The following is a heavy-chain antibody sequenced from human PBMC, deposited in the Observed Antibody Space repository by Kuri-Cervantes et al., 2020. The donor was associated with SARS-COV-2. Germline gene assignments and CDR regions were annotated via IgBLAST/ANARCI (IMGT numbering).Heavy chain of an antibody. V-gene: IGHV4-38-2*01. CDR2: IYFGTT. CDR1: GFTFGDYG. D-gene: IGHD3-10*01. CDR3: ASPNYYGSGKYYPGFYYYNKDV. J-gene: IGHJ6*02. Sequence: GSLRLSCAASGFTFGDYGMSWVRQAPGKGLEWIGSIYFGTTYYNPSLKSRITISVDTSKNQFSLNLSSVTAADTAVYYCASPNYYGSGKYYPGFYYYNKDVWGQGTTVTFSS.